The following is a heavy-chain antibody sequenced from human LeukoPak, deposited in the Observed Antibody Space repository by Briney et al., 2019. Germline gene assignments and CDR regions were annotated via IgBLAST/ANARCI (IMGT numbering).Heavy chain of an antibody. D-gene: IGHD1-1*01. J-gene: IGHJ3*02. CDR3: ARELEAFDI. CDR1: GFTFSSYE. V-gene: IGHV3-48*03. CDR2: ISSSGSTI. Sequence: GGSLRLSCAASGFTFSSYEMNWVRQAPGKGLEWVSYISSSGSTIYYAASVKGRFTISRDSAKNSLYLHMNSLRAEDTAVYYCARELEAFDIWGQGTMVTVSS.